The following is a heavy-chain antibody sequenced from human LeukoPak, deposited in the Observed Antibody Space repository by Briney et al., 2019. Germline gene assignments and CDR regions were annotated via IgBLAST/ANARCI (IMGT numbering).Heavy chain of an antibody. J-gene: IGHJ3*02. D-gene: IGHD3-3*02. CDR1: ACSISSHY. CDR2: IYYSGGT. V-gene: IGHV4-59*08. Sequence: PSETLSLTCTVSACSISSHYWSWIRQPPGKGLEWIGYIYYSGGTGYNPSLKSRVTISVDTSKNQCALKLRSVTAADTTVCYCSRHVTISGPYDASDIWGQGTVVTVSP. CDR3: SRHVTISGPYDASDI.